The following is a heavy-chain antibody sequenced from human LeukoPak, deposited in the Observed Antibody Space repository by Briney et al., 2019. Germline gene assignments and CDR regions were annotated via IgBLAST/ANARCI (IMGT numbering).Heavy chain of an antibody. CDR2: ISSSGSTI. CDR3: ARRLGYCSSTSCSK. Sequence: PGGSLRLSCAASGFTFSSYEMNWVRQAPGKGLEWVSYISSSGSTIYYADSVKGRFTISRDNAKNSLYLQMNSLRAEDTAVYDCARRLGYCSSTSCSKWGQGTLVTVSS. CDR1: GFTFSSYE. D-gene: IGHD2-2*01. J-gene: IGHJ4*02. V-gene: IGHV3-48*03.